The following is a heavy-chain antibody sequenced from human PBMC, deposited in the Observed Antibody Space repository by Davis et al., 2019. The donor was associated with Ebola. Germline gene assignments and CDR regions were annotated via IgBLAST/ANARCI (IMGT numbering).Heavy chain of an antibody. D-gene: IGHD3-22*01. CDR3: ASDYGLSSGYYYFQH. V-gene: IGHV3-7*01. CDR2: IKQDGSEK. J-gene: IGHJ1*01. CDR1: GFTFSSYW. Sequence: GESLKISCAASGFTFSSYWMSWVRQAPGKGLEWVANIKQDGSEKYYVDSVKGRFTISRDNDKNSLSLQMNNLRTEDTAVYYCASDYGLSSGYYYFQHWGQGTLVTVSS.